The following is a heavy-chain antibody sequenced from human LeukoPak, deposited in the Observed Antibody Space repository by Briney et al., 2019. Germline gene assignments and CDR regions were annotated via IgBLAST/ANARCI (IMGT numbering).Heavy chain of an antibody. CDR1: GFTFSSYA. CDR3: ARDGDNQYFDS. V-gene: IGHV3-30-3*01. Sequence: TGGSLRLSCAASGFTFSSYAMHWVRQAPGKGLEWVAVISYDGSNKYYADSVKGRFTISRDNSKNTLYLQMNSLRAEDTAVYYCARDGDNQYFDSWGQGTLVTVSS. J-gene: IGHJ4*02. D-gene: IGHD1-1*01. CDR2: ISYDGSNK.